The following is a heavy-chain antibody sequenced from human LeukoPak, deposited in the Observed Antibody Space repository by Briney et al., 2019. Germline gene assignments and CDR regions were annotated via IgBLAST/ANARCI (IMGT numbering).Heavy chain of an antibody. D-gene: IGHD6-19*01. Sequence: KAGGSLRLSCAASGFSFSSFSMNWVRRAPGKGLEWVSYISGGSSFTYYVDPVKGRFTISRDNAKNSLYLQMNSLRAEDTAVYYCARDLGYSSGPNYWGQGTRVTVSS. CDR1: GFSFSSFS. V-gene: IGHV3-21*01. J-gene: IGHJ4*02. CDR3: ARDLGYSSGPNY. CDR2: ISGGSSFT.